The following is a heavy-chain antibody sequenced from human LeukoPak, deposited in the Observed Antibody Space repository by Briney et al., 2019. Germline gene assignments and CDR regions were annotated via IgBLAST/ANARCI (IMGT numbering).Heavy chain of an antibody. J-gene: IGHJ4*02. CDR3: AKPRVGDFIVVVPAAEDC. CDR1: GFTFSSYA. CDR2: ISGSGGST. D-gene: IGHD2-2*01. Sequence: PGGSLRLSCAASGFTFSSYAMSWVRQAPGKGLEWVSAISGSGGSTYYADSVKGRFTISRDNSRNTLFLHMNTLRAEDTAVYYCAKPRVGDFIVVVPAAEDCWGQGTLVTDSS. V-gene: IGHV3-23*01.